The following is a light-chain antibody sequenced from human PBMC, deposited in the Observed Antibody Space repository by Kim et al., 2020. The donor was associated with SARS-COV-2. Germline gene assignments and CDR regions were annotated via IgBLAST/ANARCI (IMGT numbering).Light chain of an antibody. CDR2: YDS. V-gene: IGLV3-21*04. CDR1: NIGSKS. J-gene: IGLJ2*01. Sequence: SYELTQPPSVSVAPGKTARITCGGNNIGSKSVHWYQQKPGQAPVLVIYYDSDRPSGIPERFSGSNSGNTATLTISRVEAGDEADYYGQVWDSGVVFGGGTQLTVL. CDR3: QVWDSGVV.